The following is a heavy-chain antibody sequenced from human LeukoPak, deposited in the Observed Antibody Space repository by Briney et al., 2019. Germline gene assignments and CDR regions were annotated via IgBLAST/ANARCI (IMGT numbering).Heavy chain of an antibody. CDR1: GYSFTNYW. CDR3: AASTYGSGSYVGFDS. CDR2: IYPGDSDT. J-gene: IGHJ4*02. D-gene: IGHD3-10*01. Sequence: GESLKISCKGSGYSFTNYWIGWVLQMSGKGLEWMGIIYPGDSDTRYSPSFQGQVTISADKSISSLYLQWSSLKASDTAMYYCAASTYGSGSYVGFDSWGQGTLVTVSS. V-gene: IGHV5-51*01.